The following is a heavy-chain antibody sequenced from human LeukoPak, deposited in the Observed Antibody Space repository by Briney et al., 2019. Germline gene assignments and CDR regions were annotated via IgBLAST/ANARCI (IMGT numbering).Heavy chain of an antibody. V-gene: IGHV4-39*01. D-gene: IGHD3-3*01. Sequence: PSETLSLTCTVSGGSVIRSDYFWGWIRQPPGKGLEWIGSINYIGRAFYTPSLTSRVTSSIDTSTNHFSLKLSSVTAADTAVYYCAGQMAVHGEWAFDIWGQGTMVSVSS. CDR2: INYIGRA. CDR1: GGSVIRSDYF. CDR3: AGQMAVHGEWAFDI. J-gene: IGHJ3*02.